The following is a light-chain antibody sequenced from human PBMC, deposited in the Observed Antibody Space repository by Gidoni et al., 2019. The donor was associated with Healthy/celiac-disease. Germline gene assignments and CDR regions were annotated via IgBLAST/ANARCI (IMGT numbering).Light chain of an antibody. CDR1: QSVSSY. CDR2: DAS. J-gene: IGKJ4*01. CDR3: EQRSNSALT. Sequence: EIVLTQSPATLSLSPGERATLSCRASQSVSSYLAWYQQKPGQAPRLLIYDASNRATGIPARFSGSGSGTDFTLNISSLEHEDFAVYYCEQRSNSALTFGGGTKVEIK. V-gene: IGKV3-11*01.